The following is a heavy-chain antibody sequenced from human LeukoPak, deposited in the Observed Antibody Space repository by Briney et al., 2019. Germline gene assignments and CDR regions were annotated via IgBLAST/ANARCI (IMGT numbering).Heavy chain of an antibody. J-gene: IGHJ4*02. CDR3: AVETGTTVDY. CDR2: ISAYNGNT. Sequence: ASVKVSCKASGYTFTSYGISWLRQAPGQGLEWMGWISAYNGNTNYAQKLQGRVTMTTDTSTSTAYIELRSLRSDDTAVYYCAVETGTTVDYWGQGTLVTVSS. V-gene: IGHV1-18*01. CDR1: GYTFTSYG. D-gene: IGHD1-7*01.